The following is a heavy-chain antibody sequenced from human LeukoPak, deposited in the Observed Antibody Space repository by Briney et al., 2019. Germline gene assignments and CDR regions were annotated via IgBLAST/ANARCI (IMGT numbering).Heavy chain of an antibody. CDR3: ATLYYYYGMDV. J-gene: IGHJ6*02. CDR1: GYTLTELS. CDR2: FYPEDGET. V-gene: IGHV1-24*01. Sequence: ASVKVSCKVSGYTLTELSMHWVRQAPGKGLEWMGGFYPEDGETIYAQKFQGRVTMTEDTSTDTAYMELSSLRSEDAAVYYCATLYYYYGMDVWAKGPRSPSP.